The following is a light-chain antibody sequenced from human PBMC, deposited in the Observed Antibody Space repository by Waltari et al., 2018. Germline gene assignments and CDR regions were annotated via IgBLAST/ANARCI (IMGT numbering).Light chain of an antibody. Sequence: QSVLTQPPSASGSPGQTITIPCSGSTSNIGGNDFSWYQHLPGTAPKLLTYKNNRRPSGVSERFSGSKSVTSASLAISGLRSEDEAYYYCATWDDSLSGVFGGGTKLTVL. J-gene: IGLJ3*02. CDR3: ATWDDSLSGV. V-gene: IGLV1-47*01. CDR2: KNN. CDR1: TSNIGGND.